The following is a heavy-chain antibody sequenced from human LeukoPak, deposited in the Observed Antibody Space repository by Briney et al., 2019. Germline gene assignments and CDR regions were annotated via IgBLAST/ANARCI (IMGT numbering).Heavy chain of an antibody. Sequence: GGSLRLSCAASGFTFSSYEMNWVRQAPGKGLEWVSSISSSGSSINYADSVKGRFTISRDNARSSVYLQMSSLRDEDTAVYYCARDSQFASDYWGQGTLVTVSS. CDR3: ARDSQFASDY. CDR2: ISSSGSSI. V-gene: IGHV3-48*03. CDR1: GFTFSSYE. J-gene: IGHJ4*02. D-gene: IGHD5-24*01.